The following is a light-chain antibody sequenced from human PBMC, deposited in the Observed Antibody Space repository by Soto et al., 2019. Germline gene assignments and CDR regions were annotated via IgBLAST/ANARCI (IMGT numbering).Light chain of an antibody. CDR1: SRDIGAYNY. V-gene: IGLV2-11*01. Sequence: QSALIQPRSVSGSPGQSVTISCTGTSRDIGAYNYVSWYQQHPGKAPKLLIYDVSQRPSGVPDRFSGSKSGNTASLTISGLQAEDEADYFCSSYAGGSTWAFGEGTKLTVL. J-gene: IGLJ3*02. CDR2: DVS. CDR3: SSYAGGSTWA.